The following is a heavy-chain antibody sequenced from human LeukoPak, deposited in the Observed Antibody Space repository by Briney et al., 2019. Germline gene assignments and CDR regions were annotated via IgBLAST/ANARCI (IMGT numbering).Heavy chain of an antibody. CDR1: GFTVSSNY. CDR2: INDNGAAP. CDR3: AKGLKTGVGPYKGYHYYMDV. Sequence: GGSLRLSCAASGFTVSSNYMSWVRQAPGKGLKWVSTINDNGAAPYYADSVKGRFTISRDNSYNTVSLQMNSLRDEDTGVYYCAKGLKTGVGPYKGYHYYMDVWGKGATVTVSS. J-gene: IGHJ6*03. V-gene: IGHV3-23*01. D-gene: IGHD3-10*01.